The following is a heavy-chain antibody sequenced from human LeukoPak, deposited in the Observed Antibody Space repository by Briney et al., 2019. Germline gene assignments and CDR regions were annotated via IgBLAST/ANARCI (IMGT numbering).Heavy chain of an antibody. D-gene: IGHD3-22*01. CDR1: GGSISSYY. CDR3: ARALYYYDSSGPDAFDI. J-gene: IGHJ3*02. CDR2: VYYSGST. V-gene: IGHV4-59*01. Sequence: SETLSLTCSVSGGSISSYYWSWIRQPPGKGLEWIGYVYYSGSTNYNPSLKSRVTISVDTPKNQFSLKLSSVTAADTAVYYCARALYYYDSSGPDAFDIWGQGTMVTVS.